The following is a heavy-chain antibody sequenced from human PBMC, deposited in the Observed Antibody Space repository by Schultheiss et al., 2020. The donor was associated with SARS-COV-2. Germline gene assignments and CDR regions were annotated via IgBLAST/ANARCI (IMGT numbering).Heavy chain of an antibody. CDR1: GFTFSYYY. V-gene: IGHV3-74*01. Sequence: GGSLRLSCAASGFTFSYYYMSGVRQAPGKGLVWVSRINSDGSSTSHADAVKGRFTISRDNAKNTLYLQMNSLRVEDTAVYYCARDQLGGFLDPWGPGTLVTVSS. D-gene: IGHD3-10*01. CDR2: INSDGSST. CDR3: ARDQLGGFLDP. J-gene: IGHJ5*02.